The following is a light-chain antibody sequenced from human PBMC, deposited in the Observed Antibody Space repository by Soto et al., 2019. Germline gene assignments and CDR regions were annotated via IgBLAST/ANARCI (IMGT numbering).Light chain of an antibody. V-gene: IGLV2-18*01. CDR2: EVN. CDR3: SLYTTSSSRVV. Sequence: QSALTQPPSVSGSPGQSVTITCTGTSSDVGTYNRVSWYQQPPGTAPKLIIYEVNNRPSGVPVRFSGSKSGNTASLTISGLQAEDEADYHCSLYTTSSSRVVFGGGTKLTVL. CDR1: SSDVGTYNR. J-gene: IGLJ2*01.